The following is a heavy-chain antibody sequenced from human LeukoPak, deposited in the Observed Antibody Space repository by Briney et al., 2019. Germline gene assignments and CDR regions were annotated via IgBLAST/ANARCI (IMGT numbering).Heavy chain of an antibody. CDR2: VHLSGAT. Sequence: SETLSLTCAVSGGSITTTNWWSWVRQPPGKGLEWIGEVHLSGATNYNPSLESRVSMSIDKSKNHLSLEVTSVTAADMAIYYCTRESGTFSPFGFWGQGTLLTVSS. J-gene: IGHJ4*02. D-gene: IGHD1-26*01. V-gene: IGHV4-4*02. CDR3: TRESGTFSPFGF. CDR1: GGSITTTNW.